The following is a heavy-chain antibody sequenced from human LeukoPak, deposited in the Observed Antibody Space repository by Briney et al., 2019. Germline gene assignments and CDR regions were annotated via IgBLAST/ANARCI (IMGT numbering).Heavy chain of an antibody. CDR3: ARATYDILTGYYDAFDI. V-gene: IGHV3-74*01. J-gene: IGHJ3*02. D-gene: IGHD3-9*01. Sequence: GGSLRLSCAASGFTFSSYWIHWVRQAPGKGLVWVSRINSDGSSTSYADSVKGRFTISRDNAKNTLYLQMNSLRAEDTAVYYCARATYDILTGYYDAFDIWGQGTMVTVSS. CDR1: GFTFSSYW. CDR2: INSDGSST.